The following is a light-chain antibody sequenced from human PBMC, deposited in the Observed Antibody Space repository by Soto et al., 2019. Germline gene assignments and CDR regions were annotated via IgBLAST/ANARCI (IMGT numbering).Light chain of an antibody. CDR2: DAS. J-gene: IGKJ5*01. Sequence: EIVLTQSPATLSLSPGNRATLSCRASQSIDTYLAWYQQKPGQAPRLLIYDASNRATAIPARFSGSGSGTDFSLTISSLEPEDFAVYYCQQRNGWPLTFGQGTRLEIK. CDR3: QQRNGWPLT. V-gene: IGKV3-11*01. CDR1: QSIDTY.